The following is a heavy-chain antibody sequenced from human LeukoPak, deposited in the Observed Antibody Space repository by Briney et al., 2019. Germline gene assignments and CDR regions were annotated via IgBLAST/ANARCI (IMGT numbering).Heavy chain of an antibody. Sequence: SETLSLTCTVSGGSISSYYWSWIRQPAGKGLEWMGRIYTRGSTNYNPSPKSRVTMSVDTPKNQFSLKLSSVTAADTAVYYCARVIGGYCSGGSCYSDHYYYYMDVWGKGTTVTVSS. J-gene: IGHJ6*03. V-gene: IGHV4-4*07. CDR1: GGSISSYY. CDR2: IYTRGST. D-gene: IGHD2-15*01. CDR3: ARVIGGYCSGGSCYSDHYYYYMDV.